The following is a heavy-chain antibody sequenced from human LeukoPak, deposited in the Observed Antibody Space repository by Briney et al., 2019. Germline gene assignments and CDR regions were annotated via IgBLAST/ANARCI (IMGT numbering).Heavy chain of an antibody. CDR2: IYPGDSDT. V-gene: IGHV5-51*01. Sequence: PGESLKISCKGSGYSFTSYWIGWVRQMPGKGLEWMGIIYPGDSDTRYSPSFQGQVTISADKSISTAYLQWSSLKASDTAMYYCARDNSAYCGGDCYVFDYWGQGTLVTVSS. CDR3: ARDNSAYCGGDCYVFDY. J-gene: IGHJ4*02. CDR1: GYSFTSYW. D-gene: IGHD2-21*02.